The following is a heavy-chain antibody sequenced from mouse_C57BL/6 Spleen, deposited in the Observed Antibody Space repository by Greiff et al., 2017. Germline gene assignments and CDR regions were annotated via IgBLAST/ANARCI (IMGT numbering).Heavy chain of an antibody. V-gene: IGHV14-1*01. D-gene: IGHD2-1*01. CDR1: GFNFKDYY. CDR3: TGNYVEYDFDY. Sequence: VQLKQSGAELVRPGASVKLSCTASGFNFKDYYMHWVKQRPEQGLEWIGRFDPEDGDTEYAQKFQGKATLTADTSSNTAYLKLSSLTSEDTADYYGTGNYVEYDFDYGGQGTTLTVSS. CDR2: FDPEDGDT. J-gene: IGHJ2*01.